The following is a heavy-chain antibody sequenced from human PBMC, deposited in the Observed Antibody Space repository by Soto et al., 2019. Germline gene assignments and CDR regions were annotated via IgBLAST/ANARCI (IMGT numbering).Heavy chain of an antibody. CDR3: AKDYSTVATDPLSVVLFDY. Sequence: GGSLRLSCAASGFTLSSYAMSGVRQAPGKGLEWGSIITSDGRTYYAESVKGRFSISRDNSKNTVYLQMNSVRAEDRAVYSCAKDYSTVATDPLSVVLFDYWGQGALVTVSS. J-gene: IGHJ4*02. CDR2: ITSDGRT. CDR1: GFTLSSYA. D-gene: IGHD4-17*01. V-gene: IGHV3-23*01.